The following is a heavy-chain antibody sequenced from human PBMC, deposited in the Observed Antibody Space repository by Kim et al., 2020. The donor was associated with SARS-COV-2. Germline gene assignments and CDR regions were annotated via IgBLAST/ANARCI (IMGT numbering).Heavy chain of an antibody. D-gene: IGHD3-3*01. CDR3: ARDPPYDFWSGYGNYGMDV. CDR1: GFTFSSYG. J-gene: IGHJ6*02. V-gene: IGHV3-33*01. Sequence: GGSLRLSCAASGFTFSSYGMHWVRQAPGKGLEWVAVIWYDGSNKYYADSVKGRFTISRDNSKNTLYLQMNSLRAEDTAVYYCARDPPYDFWSGYGNYGMDVWGQGTTVTVSS. CDR2: IWYDGSNK.